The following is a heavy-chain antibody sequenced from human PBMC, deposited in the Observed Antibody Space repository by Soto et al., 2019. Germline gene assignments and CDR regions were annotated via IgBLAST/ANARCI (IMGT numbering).Heavy chain of an antibody. CDR3: ARQKAYSSSWYGDY. Sequence: QLQLQESGPGLVKPSETLSLTCTVSGGSISSSSYYWGWIRQPPGKGLEWIGSIYYSGSTYYNPSLKSRVTISVXTXQNQFSLKLSSVTAADTAVYYCARQKAYSSSWYGDYWGQGTLVTVSS. D-gene: IGHD6-13*01. V-gene: IGHV4-39*01. J-gene: IGHJ4*02. CDR2: IYYSGST. CDR1: GGSISSSSYY.